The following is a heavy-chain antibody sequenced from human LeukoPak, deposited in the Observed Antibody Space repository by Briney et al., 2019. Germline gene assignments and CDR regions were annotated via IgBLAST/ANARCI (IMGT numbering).Heavy chain of an antibody. Sequence: GGSLRLSCAASGFTFSNAWMNWVRQAPGKGREWVGRIKSKTDGGTTDYAAPVKGRFTISRDDSKNTLYLQMNSLKTEDTAVYYCTTARGSYASGHYWGQGTLVTVSS. D-gene: IGHD1-26*01. CDR1: GFTFSNAW. CDR2: IKSKTDGGTT. V-gene: IGHV3-15*07. CDR3: TTARGSYASGHY. J-gene: IGHJ4*02.